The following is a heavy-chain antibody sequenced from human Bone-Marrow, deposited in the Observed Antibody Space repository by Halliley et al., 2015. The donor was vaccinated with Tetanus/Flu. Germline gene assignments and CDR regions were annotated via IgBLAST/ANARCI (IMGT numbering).Heavy chain of an antibody. J-gene: IGHJ6*02. CDR2: ISPSSSDT. D-gene: IGHD3-10*02. CDR3: ARETYVADV. Sequence: GKGLELVAAISPSSSDTYYADSVKGRFTISRDNAKNSLYLQMSGLRGEDTAVYYCARETYVADVGGQGIAVTISS. V-gene: IGHV3-21*06.